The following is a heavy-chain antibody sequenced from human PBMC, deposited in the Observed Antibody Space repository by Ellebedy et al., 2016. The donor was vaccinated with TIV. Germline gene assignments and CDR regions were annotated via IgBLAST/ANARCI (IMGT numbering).Heavy chain of an antibody. J-gene: IGHJ6*02. CDR3: ARVSANEYDVFFYGMDV. V-gene: IGHV1-69*13. D-gene: IGHD3-9*01. CDR1: GGTFSNYA. CDR2: IIPVFGTT. Sequence: AASVKVSCKASGGTFSNYAISWVRHAPGQGLEWLGGIIPVFGTTNYAQGFQGRLTITADESTSTAHMELTSLRSEDTAVYYCARVSANEYDVFFYGMDVWGQGTTVTVSS.